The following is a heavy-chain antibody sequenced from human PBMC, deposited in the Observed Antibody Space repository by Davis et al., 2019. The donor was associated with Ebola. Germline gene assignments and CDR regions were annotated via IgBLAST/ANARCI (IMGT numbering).Heavy chain of an antibody. J-gene: IGHJ4*02. Sequence: MPSETLSLTCGVSGGPSTRNHWRRCVRQSPAGGLELIGEVHHTGSTNFIPSLKSRVTISVDRSKNQFSLSLTSVSAADTAVYYCARYRSVRHIDSWGQGTRVTVSS. CDR3: ARYRSVRHIDS. V-gene: IGHV4-4*02. CDR2: VHHTGST. D-gene: IGHD6-19*01. CDR1: GGPSTRNHW.